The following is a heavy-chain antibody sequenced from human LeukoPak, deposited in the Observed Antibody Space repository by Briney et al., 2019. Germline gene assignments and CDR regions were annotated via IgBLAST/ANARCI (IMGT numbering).Heavy chain of an antibody. CDR2: IRSKANSYAT. D-gene: IGHD1-7*01. CDR1: GFTFGGSA. CDR3: TREAWYNWNYDFDY. J-gene: IGHJ4*02. V-gene: IGHV3-73*01. Sequence: QTGGSLRLSCAASGFTFGGSAMHWVRQASGKGLEWVGRIRSKANSYATAYAASVKGRFTISRDDSKNTAYLQMNSLKTEDTAVYYCTREAWYNWNYDFDYWGQGTLVTVSS.